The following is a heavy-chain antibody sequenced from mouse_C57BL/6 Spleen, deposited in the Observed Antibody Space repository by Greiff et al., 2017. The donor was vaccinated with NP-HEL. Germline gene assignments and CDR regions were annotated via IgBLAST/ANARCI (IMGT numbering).Heavy chain of an antibody. CDR3: SRSYYYGSRRSYLDY. Sequence: EVQLQQSGPELVKPGASVKMSCKASGYTFTDYNMHWVKQSHGKSLEWIGYINPNNGGTSYNQKFKGKATLTVNKSSSSAYMELRSLTSEDSAVYYWSRSYYYGSRRSYLDYWGQGTTLTVSS. CDR1: GYTFTDYN. J-gene: IGHJ2*01. CDR2: INPNNGGT. D-gene: IGHD1-1*01. V-gene: IGHV1-22*01.